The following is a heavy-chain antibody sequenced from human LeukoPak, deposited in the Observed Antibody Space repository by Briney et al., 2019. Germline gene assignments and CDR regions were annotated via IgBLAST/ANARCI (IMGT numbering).Heavy chain of an antibody. J-gene: IGHJ3*02. CDR1: GGSFSGYY. D-gene: IGHD3-10*01. CDR3: ARDDITYDAFDI. Sequence: SETLSLTCAVYGGSFSGYYWSWIRQPPGMGLEWIGEINHSGSTNYNPSLKSRVTISVDTSKNQFSLKLSSVTAADTAVYYCARDDITYDAFDIWGQGTMVTVSS. V-gene: IGHV4-34*01. CDR2: INHSGST.